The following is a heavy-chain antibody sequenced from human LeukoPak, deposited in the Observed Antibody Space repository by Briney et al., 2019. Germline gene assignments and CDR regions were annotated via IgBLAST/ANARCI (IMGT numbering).Heavy chain of an antibody. J-gene: IGHJ4*02. CDR2: INPSGGST. V-gene: IGHV1-46*01. CDR3: ARAMWSGYFRPQKPFDY. Sequence: ASVKVSCKASGYTFTSYYMHWVRQAPGQGLEWMGIINPSGGSTSYAQKFQGRVTMTRDTSTSTVYMELSSLRSEDTAVYYCARAMWSGYFRPQKPFDYWGQGTLVTVSS. D-gene: IGHD3-3*01. CDR1: GYTFTSYY.